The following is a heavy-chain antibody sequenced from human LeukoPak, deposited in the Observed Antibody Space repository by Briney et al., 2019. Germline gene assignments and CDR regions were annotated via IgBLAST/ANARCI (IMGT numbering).Heavy chain of an antibody. V-gene: IGHV3-23*01. CDR3: ARDQGGYSYGESRGVFDY. CDR1: GFTFSSYS. J-gene: IGHJ4*02. Sequence: GGSLRLSCAASGFTFSSYSMNWVRQAPGKGLEWVSAISGSGGSTYYADSVKGRFTISRDNSKNTLYLQMNSLRAEDTAVYYCARDQGGYSYGESRGVFDYWGQGTLVTVSS. CDR2: ISGSGGST. D-gene: IGHD5-18*01.